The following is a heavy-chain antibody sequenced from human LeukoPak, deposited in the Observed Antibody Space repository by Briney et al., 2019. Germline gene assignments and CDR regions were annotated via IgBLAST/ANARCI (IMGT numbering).Heavy chain of an antibody. CDR1: GGSISSYY. D-gene: IGHD3-22*01. CDR2: IYTSGST. Sequence: TSETLSLTCTVSGGSISSYYWSWIRQPAGKGLEWIGRIYTSGSTNYNPSPKSRVTMSVDTSKNQFPLKLSSVTAADTAVYYCARDKGPFYDSSGYYDYYYYYYMDVWGKGTTVTISS. V-gene: IGHV4-4*07. CDR3: ARDKGPFYDSSGYYDYYYYYYMDV. J-gene: IGHJ6*03.